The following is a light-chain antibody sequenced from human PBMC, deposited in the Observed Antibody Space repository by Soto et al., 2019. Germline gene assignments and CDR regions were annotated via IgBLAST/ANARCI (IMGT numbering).Light chain of an antibody. CDR3: QQYGSSPGFT. Sequence: EIVLTQSPGTLSLSPGERATLSCRASQSVSSSYLAWYQQKPGQAPRLLIYGASSRDTGIPDRFSGSGSGTDFTLTISRLEPEEFAVYYCQQYGSSPGFTFGPGTKVDIK. J-gene: IGKJ3*01. V-gene: IGKV3-20*01. CDR2: GAS. CDR1: QSVSSSY.